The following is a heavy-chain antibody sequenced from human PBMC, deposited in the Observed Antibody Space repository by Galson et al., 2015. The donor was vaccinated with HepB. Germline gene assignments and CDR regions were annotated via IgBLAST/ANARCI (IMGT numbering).Heavy chain of an antibody. J-gene: IGHJ4*02. CDR1: GFTLSHFV. CDR2: MSSDGAIR. Sequence: SLRLSCAASGFTLSHFVMHWVRQAPGKGLEWVSLMSSDGAIRYYADSVKGRFTISRDNSKNILYLQIHSLRPADPAVFFCARGGTTEKLDYWGQGTLVTVSS. CDR3: ARGGTTEKLDY. V-gene: IGHV3-30-3*01. D-gene: IGHD2/OR15-2a*01.